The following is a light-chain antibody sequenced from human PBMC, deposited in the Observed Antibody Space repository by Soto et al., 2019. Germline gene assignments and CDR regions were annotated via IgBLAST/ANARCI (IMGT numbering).Light chain of an antibody. Sequence: EIVMTQSPATLSVSPGERATLSCRASQSVTRNLAWYQKKPGQAPRLLIYGASTRATGIPARFSGSGSGTDFTLTISSLQSEDSAVYYSQQYDNWWTFGQGTRLEIK. J-gene: IGKJ1*01. CDR2: GAS. CDR3: QQYDNWWT. V-gene: IGKV3-15*01. CDR1: QSVTRN.